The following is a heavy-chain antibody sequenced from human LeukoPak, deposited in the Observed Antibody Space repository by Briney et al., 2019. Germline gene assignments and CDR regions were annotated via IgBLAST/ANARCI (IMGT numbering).Heavy chain of an antibody. J-gene: IGHJ3*02. V-gene: IGHV1-18*01. CDR3: ARHYVLDAFDI. Sequence: TLQVTVTMTTDTSTRTAYMEMRSLRAEDTAVYYCARHYVLDAFDIWGQGTMVTVSS. D-gene: IGHD2-8*01.